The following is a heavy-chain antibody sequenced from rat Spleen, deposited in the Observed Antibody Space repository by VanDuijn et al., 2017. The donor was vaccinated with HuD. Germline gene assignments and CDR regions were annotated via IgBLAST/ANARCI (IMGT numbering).Heavy chain of an antibody. CDR2: INSEGTT. D-gene: IGHD1-1*01. CDR1: GHSITSSYR. V-gene: IGHV3-3*01. J-gene: IGHJ3*01. Sequence: EVQLQESGPGPVKVSESLSLTCSVTGHSITSSYRWNWIRKFPGNKLEWMGHINSEGTTNYNPSLKIRISITKDTSNNHFFLQVNSVSSEDTATYYCARSDGVHYYLPFADWGQGTLVTASS. CDR3: ARSDGVHYYLPFAD.